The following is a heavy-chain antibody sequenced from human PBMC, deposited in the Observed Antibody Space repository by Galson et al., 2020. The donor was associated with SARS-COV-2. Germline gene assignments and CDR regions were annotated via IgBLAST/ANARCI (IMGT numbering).Heavy chain of an antibody. CDR3: SRIIVTAYYFSYMDV. CDR2: IFHSGYT. V-gene: IGHV4-4*02. D-gene: IGHD2-21*02. J-gene: IGHJ6*03. Sequence: LTCAVSGGSISSSDWWGWVRQPPGKGLEWIGEIFHSGYTNYNPSLKSRVTMSVDTSKNQFSLKLSSVTAADTALYYCSRIIVTAYYFSYMDVWGKGTTVTVSS. CDR1: GGSISSSDW.